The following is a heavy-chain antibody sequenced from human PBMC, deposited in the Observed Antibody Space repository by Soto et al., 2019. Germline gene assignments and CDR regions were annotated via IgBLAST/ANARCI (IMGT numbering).Heavy chain of an antibody. CDR2: ISWNGGST. V-gene: IGHV3-20*04. D-gene: IGHD3-10*01. Sequence: RPGGSLRLSCAASGFTFDDYGMNWVRQAPGKGLEWVSGISWNGGSTGYVDSVKGRFTISRDNAKNSLYLLMNSLRADETALYYCARGRWLGEGEVYYFDYWGQGALVTVSS. CDR1: GFTFDDYG. CDR3: ARGRWLGEGEVYYFDY. J-gene: IGHJ4*02.